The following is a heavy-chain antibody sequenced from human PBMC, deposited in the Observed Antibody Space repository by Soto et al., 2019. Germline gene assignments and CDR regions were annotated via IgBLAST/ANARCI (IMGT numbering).Heavy chain of an antibody. Sequence: PGGSLRLSCAASGFTFSSYGMHWVRQAPGKGLEWVAVIWYDGSNKYYADSVKGRFTISRDNSKNTLYLQMNSLRAEDTAVYYCAREGGQRRHEAFDIWGQGTMATVSS. CDR1: GFTFSSYG. D-gene: IGHD3-16*01. CDR3: AREGGQRRHEAFDI. CDR2: IWYDGSNK. V-gene: IGHV3-33*01. J-gene: IGHJ3*02.